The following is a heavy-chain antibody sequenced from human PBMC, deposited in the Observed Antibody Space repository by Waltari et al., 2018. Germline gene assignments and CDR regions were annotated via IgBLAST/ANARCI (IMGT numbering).Heavy chain of an antibody. CDR3: AKSRGFEY. CDR2: INYDGSQK. CDR1: GFTFSRYW. V-gene: IGHV3-7*01. J-gene: IGHJ4*02. D-gene: IGHD2-2*01. Sequence: EVQLVESGGGLVQPGGSLRLSCGASGFTFSRYWMSWVRQTPGKGLEWVANINYDGSQKYYVDSGKGRFTISRDNAKNSVYLQMNRLRVEDTAVYYCAKSRGFEYWGQGTLITVSS.